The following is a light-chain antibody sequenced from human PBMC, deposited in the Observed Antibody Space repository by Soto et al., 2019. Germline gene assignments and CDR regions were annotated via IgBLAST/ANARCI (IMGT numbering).Light chain of an antibody. CDR1: QSVSTR. CDR2: GAS. CDR3: QQYNTWPLVT. Sequence: EIVMTQSPATLSVSPGERVTFSCRASQSVSTRLAWYQHKPGQAPRLLIYGASTRATDIPARFSGSGSGTEFTLTISSLQSEDFALYYCQQYNTWPLVTFGGGTKVDIK. V-gene: IGKV3-15*01. J-gene: IGKJ4*01.